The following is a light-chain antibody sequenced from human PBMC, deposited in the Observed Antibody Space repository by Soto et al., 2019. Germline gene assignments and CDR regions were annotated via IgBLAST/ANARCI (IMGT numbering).Light chain of an antibody. CDR3: HQYNTWPPIT. CDR1: QSISRN. CDR2: AAS. V-gene: IGKV3-15*01. J-gene: IGKJ5*01. Sequence: EIVMTQSPATLSVSPGERASLSCRASQSISRNLAWYQHNPGQAPRLLIYAASTRATGIPARFSGSGSGTEFTLTISSLPSEDFAVYYCHQYNTWPPITFGQGTRLEIK.